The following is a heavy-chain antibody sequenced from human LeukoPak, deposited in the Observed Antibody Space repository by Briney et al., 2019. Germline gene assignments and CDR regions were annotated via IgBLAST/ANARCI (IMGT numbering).Heavy chain of an antibody. Sequence: PSETLSLTCAVDGASFSSYYWSWIRQPPGKGLEWIGDINHSGSTNYNPSLKSRVTISIDTSKNQFSLNLNSVSAADTAVYYCARLRYFRDSSGYRPYYFDYWGQGTTVTISS. J-gene: IGHJ4*02. D-gene: IGHD3-22*01. CDR3: ARLRYFRDSSGYRPYYFDY. CDR2: INHSGST. CDR1: GASFSSYY. V-gene: IGHV4-34*01.